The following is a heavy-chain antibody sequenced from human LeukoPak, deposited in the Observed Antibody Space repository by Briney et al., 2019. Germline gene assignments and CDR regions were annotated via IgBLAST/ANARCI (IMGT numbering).Heavy chain of an antibody. D-gene: IGHD3-22*01. V-gene: IGHV3-23*01. CDR2: ISGSGGRT. CDR1: GFTFNSYA. Sequence: GGSLRLSCAASGFTFNSYAMSWVRQAPGKGLEWVSAISGSGGRTYYADYVKGRFTISRDNSKNTLYLQMNSLRAEDTAVYYCARDPHAYYYDSSVNWGQGTLVTVSS. J-gene: IGHJ4*02. CDR3: ARDPHAYYYDSSVN.